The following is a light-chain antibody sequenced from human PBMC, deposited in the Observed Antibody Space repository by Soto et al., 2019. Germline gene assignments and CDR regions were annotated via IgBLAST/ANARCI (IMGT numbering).Light chain of an antibody. Sequence: QSALTQPASVSGSPGQSITISCTGTSSDIGSYNLVSWYQQHPGQAPKVIIYEVSKRPSGVSNRFSASKSGNTASLTISGLRAEDEADYFCCSHAGIRVFGGGTKVTVL. CDR2: EVS. V-gene: IGLV2-23*02. CDR3: CSHAGIRV. J-gene: IGLJ3*02. CDR1: SSDIGSYNL.